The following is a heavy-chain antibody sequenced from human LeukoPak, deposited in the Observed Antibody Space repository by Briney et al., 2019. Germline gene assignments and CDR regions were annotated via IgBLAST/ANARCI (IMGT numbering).Heavy chain of an antibody. V-gene: IGHV3-21*01. CDR1: GFTSSSYS. J-gene: IGHJ4*02. Sequence: PGGSLRLSCAASGFTSSSYSMNWVRQAPGKGLEWVSSISSSSSYIYYADSVKGRFTISRDNAKNSLYLQMNSLRAEDTAVYYCAREVSGSYYRFGFDYWGQGTLVTVSS. D-gene: IGHD1-26*01. CDR3: AREVSGSYYRFGFDY. CDR2: ISSSSSYI.